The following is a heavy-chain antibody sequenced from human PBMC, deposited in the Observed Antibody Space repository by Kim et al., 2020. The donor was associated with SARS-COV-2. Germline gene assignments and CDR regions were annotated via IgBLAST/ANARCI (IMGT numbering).Heavy chain of an antibody. V-gene: IGHV3-30*18. D-gene: IGHD2-21*01. J-gene: IGHJ3*02. CDR2: ISYDGSNK. Sequence: GGSLRLSCAASGFTFSSYGMHWVRQAPGKGLEWVAVISYDGSNKYYADSVKGRFTISRDNSKNTLYLQMNSLIAEDTAVYYCANDLFGAIPGLIAFDISG. CDR1: GFTFSSYG. CDR3: ANDLFGAIPGLIAFDI.